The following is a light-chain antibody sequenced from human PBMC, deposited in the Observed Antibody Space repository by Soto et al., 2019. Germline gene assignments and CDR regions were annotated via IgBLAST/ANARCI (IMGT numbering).Light chain of an antibody. CDR3: QQYGSSPRT. Sequence: EIVLTQSPGTLSLSPGERATLSCRASQSVSSNFLAWYQQKPGQALRLLIDGASNRATGIPDRFSGSESGTDFNLTISILETEDFAVYYCQQYGSSPRTFGQGTKVEIK. CDR2: GAS. J-gene: IGKJ1*01. CDR1: QSVSSNF. V-gene: IGKV3-20*01.